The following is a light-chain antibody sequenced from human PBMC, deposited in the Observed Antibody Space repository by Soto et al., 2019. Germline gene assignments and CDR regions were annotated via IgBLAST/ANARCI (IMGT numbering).Light chain of an antibody. V-gene: IGKV3-15*01. CDR2: GSS. Sequence: EIVMTQSQVTLSASPGERATLSCRASQTVSTNLAWYQQRPGQAPRLLIYGSSTRVTGIPPRFSGSGSGTDFTLTISSLPSEDFAVDFCRKYTNLHQNFGQGTKMEIK. CDR3: RKYTNLHQN. CDR1: QTVSTN. J-gene: IGKJ2*01.